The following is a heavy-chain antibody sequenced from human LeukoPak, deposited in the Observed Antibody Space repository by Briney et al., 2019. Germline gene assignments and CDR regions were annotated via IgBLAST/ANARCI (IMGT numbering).Heavy chain of an antibody. CDR3: MSAHGY. V-gene: IGHV3-7*01. CDR2: ILPGGKES. J-gene: IGHJ4*02. CDR1: GYSFSTNM. Sequence: GGPLRLSCVVSGYSFSTNMMTWVRQALGKGLEWLATILPGGKESYRVESVKGRFTVSRDNAKNSLFLQMNSLRADDTAVYYCMSAHGYWGQGTLVTVSS.